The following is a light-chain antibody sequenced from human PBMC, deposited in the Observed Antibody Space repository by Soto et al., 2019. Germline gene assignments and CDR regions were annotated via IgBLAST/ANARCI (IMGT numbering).Light chain of an antibody. CDR3: QKSYSTPPT. CDR1: QSISSY. J-gene: IGKJ1*01. CDR2: AAS. Sequence: DIRMTQSPSSLSASVGDRVTITCRASQSISSYLNWYQQKPGKAPKLLIYAASSLQSGVPSRFNGSGSGTDFTLTISSLQPEDFATYYCQKSYSTPPTFGQGTKVEIK. V-gene: IGKV1-39*01.